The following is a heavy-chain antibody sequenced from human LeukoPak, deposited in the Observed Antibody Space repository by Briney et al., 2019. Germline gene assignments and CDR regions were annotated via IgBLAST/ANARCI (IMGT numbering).Heavy chain of an antibody. Sequence: QPGRSLRLSCAASGYTFSSYGMHWARQAPDKGLEWVAFILYDGSNKYYADSVKGRFTICRENSKNPLSLQMHSLRAEDTAVSYCARERGGLRYFDWSPYNGMDVWGKGTTVTVSS. D-gene: IGHD3-9*01. CDR2: ILYDGSNK. J-gene: IGHJ6*04. CDR3: ARERGGLRYFDWSPYNGMDV. CDR1: GYTFSSYG. V-gene: IGHV3-33*01.